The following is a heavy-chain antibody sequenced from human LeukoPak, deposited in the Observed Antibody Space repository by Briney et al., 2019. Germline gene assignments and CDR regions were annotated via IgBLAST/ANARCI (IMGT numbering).Heavy chain of an antibody. D-gene: IGHD3-3*01. J-gene: IGHJ5*02. CDR2: INHSGST. CDR1: GGPSCDSY. CDR3: ARGVIGSGYYSRWFDP. V-gene: IGHV4-34*01. Sequence: SGTPSLTFAAHGGPSCDSYWISIRQPPRKGLPWTGEINHSGSTNYTPSLNSRVTISVDTSKNQFSLKLSSGTAADTAVYYCARGVIGSGYYSRWFDPWGQGTLVTVSS.